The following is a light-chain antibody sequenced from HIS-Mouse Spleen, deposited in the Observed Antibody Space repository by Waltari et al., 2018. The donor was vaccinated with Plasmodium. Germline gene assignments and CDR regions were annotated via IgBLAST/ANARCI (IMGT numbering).Light chain of an antibody. V-gene: IGKV1-9*01. CDR2: AAS. J-gene: IGKJ5*01. CDR1: QGISSY. CDR3: QQLNSYPSFT. Sequence: DIQLTQSPSFLSASVGDRVTITCRASQGISSYLAWYQQKPGKAPNLLIYAASTLQSGVPSMFSGSGSGTEFTLTISSLQPEDFATYYCQQLNSYPSFTFGQGTRLEIK.